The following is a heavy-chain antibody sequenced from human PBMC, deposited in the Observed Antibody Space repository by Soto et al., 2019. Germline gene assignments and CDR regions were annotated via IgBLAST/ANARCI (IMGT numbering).Heavy chain of an antibody. Sequence: GGSLRLSCAASGFTFSSYGMHWVRQAPGKGLEWVAVISYDGSNKYYADSVKGRFTISRDNSKNTLYLQMNSLRAEDTAVYYCAKELLRFLEWLSYGMDVWGQGTTVTVSS. V-gene: IGHV3-30*18. CDR2: ISYDGSNK. CDR3: AKELLRFLEWLSYGMDV. D-gene: IGHD3-3*01. J-gene: IGHJ6*02. CDR1: GFTFSSYG.